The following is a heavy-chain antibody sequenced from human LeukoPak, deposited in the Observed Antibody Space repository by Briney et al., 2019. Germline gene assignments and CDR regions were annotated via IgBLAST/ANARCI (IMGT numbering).Heavy chain of an antibody. Sequence: GGSLRLSCAASGFTFSSYSMNWVRQAPGKGLEWVSSISSSSSYIYYADSVKGRFTISRDNAKNSLYLQMNSLRAEDTAVYYCARDRPVTHYDALDIWGQGTMVTVSS. D-gene: IGHD4-17*01. J-gene: IGHJ3*02. CDR1: GFTFSSYS. V-gene: IGHV3-21*01. CDR2: ISSSSSYI. CDR3: ARDRPVTHYDALDI.